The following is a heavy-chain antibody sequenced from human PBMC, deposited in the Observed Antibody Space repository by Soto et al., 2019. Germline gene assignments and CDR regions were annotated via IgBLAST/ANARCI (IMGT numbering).Heavy chain of an antibody. Sequence: TPETLALTCNLSGYSISSGSYWPCIRQPPGKGPVRIASIYPGSTTFSNPSLKGRITIPVHTSTNQFSLKLTSVTAADTAVYSCARVHVMVVAGSTFDHWGHGTLVTVSS. CDR3: ARVHVMVVAGSTFDH. V-gene: IGHV4-38-2*02. J-gene: IGHJ4*01. CDR2: IYPGSTT. D-gene: IGHD6-19*01. CDR1: GYSISSGSY.